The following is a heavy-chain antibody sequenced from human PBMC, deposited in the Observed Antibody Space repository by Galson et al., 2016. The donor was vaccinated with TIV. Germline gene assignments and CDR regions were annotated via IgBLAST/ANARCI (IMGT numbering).Heavy chain of an antibody. Sequence: SVKVSCKVSGNSLYELVIHWVRQAPGKGLEWMGGFDPEVSKTVYAQMLQGRVTMAADTSGNTAYMELGSLRFEDTAVYYCATVAWFPGLSLDNWGQGTLVTVSS. D-gene: IGHD2/OR15-2a*01. CDR1: GNSLYELV. J-gene: IGHJ4*02. V-gene: IGHV1-24*01. CDR3: ATVAWFPGLSLDN. CDR2: FDPEVSKT.